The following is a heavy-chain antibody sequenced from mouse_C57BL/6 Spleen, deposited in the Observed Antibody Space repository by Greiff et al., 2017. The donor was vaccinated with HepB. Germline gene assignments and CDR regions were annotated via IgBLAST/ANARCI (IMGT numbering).Heavy chain of an antibody. V-gene: IGHV1-59*01. J-gene: IGHJ3*01. CDR3: ARDYGPFAY. CDR1: GYTFTSYW. CDR2: IDPSDSYT. Sequence: QVQLQQPGAELVRPGTSVKLSCKASGYTFTSYWMHWVKQRPGQGLEWIGVIDPSDSYTNYNQKFKGKATLTVDTSTSTAYMQLSSLTSEYSAVYYCARDYGPFAYWGQGTLVTVSA. D-gene: IGHD1-1*02.